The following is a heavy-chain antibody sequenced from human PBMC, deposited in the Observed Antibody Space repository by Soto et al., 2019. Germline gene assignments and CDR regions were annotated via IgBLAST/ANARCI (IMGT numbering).Heavy chain of an antibody. CDR2: VSYDGSRQ. D-gene: IGHD3-16*01. CDR3: ARGGLDYGNGYNYYGMNF. Sequence: QVHLVESGGGVAQPGRSLRLSCAASGFTFSTYAVHWVRQAPGKGLEWVAVVSYDGSRQYYPDSVKGRFTISRDNAKTPLSLQMNRRSPDYTAVYSCARGGLDYGNGYNYYGMNFWGHGTTVTVSS. CDR1: GFTFSTYA. J-gene: IGHJ6*02. V-gene: IGHV3-30-3*01.